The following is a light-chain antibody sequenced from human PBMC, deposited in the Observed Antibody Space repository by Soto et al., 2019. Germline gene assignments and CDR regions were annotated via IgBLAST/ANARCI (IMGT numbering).Light chain of an antibody. Sequence: EIVMTQSPATLSVSPGERATLSCRASQSVSSNLAWYQQKPSQAPRLLIYGASTRATGIPARFSGSGSGTEFSLTVSSLQSEDFAVYYCHQYNNWPPNTFGQGNKLEIK. CDR1: QSVSSN. CDR3: HQYNNWPPNT. CDR2: GAS. V-gene: IGKV3-15*01. J-gene: IGKJ2*01.